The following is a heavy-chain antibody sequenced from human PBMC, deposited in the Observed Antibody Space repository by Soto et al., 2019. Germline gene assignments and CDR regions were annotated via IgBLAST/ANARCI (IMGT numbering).Heavy chain of an antibody. CDR1: GYSFTSYG. J-gene: IGHJ4*02. CDR3: ARYFWSGYHDY. V-gene: IGHV1-18*01. D-gene: IGHD3-3*01. CDR2: INPXNXXT. Sequence: QVQVVQSGAEVKKPGASMKVSCKASGYSFTSYGISWVRQAPGQGLEWMGWINPXNXXTXYEQKLQGRXTMTTDTXXXXXXXXXXXXXXXXXXXXXXARYFWSGYHDYWGQGTLVTVSS.